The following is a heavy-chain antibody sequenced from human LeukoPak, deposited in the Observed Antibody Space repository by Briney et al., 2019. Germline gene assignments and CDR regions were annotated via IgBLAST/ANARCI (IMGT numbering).Heavy chain of an antibody. CDR1: GYKFTRCW. Sequence: GESLKISCKDSGYKFTRCWIGWVRQMPGKGLEWMGIIYPGDSDTRYSPSFQGQVTISADKSISTAYLQWSSLKASDTAMYYCARLDILTGYYYFDYWGQGTLVTVSS. CDR2: IYPGDSDT. J-gene: IGHJ4*02. D-gene: IGHD3-9*01. V-gene: IGHV5-51*01. CDR3: ARLDILTGYYYFDY.